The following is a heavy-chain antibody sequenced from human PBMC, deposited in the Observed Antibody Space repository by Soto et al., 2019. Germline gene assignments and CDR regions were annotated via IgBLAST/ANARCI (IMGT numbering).Heavy chain of an antibody. Sequence: PGGSLRLSCAASGFTFSSYWMSWVRQAPGKGLEWVANIKQDGSEKYYVDSVKGRFTISRDNAKNSLYLQMNSLRAEDTAVYYCAIDRLAAAGYDAFDIWGQGTMVTVSS. V-gene: IGHV3-7*05. D-gene: IGHD6-13*01. J-gene: IGHJ3*02. CDR2: IKQDGSEK. CDR1: GFTFSSYW. CDR3: AIDRLAAAGYDAFDI.